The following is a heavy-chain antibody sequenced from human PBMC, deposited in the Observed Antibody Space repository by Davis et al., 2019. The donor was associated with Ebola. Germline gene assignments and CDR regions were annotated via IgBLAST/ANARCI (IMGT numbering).Heavy chain of an antibody. V-gene: IGHV3-30-3*01. CDR3: GGAWD. J-gene: IGHJ4*02. Sequence: PGGSLRLSCAASNFTFSSFAMHWVRQAPGKGLEWVAVISYDGSNKYFADSVKGRFTISRDNSKNALYLQMNSLRAEDTAVYYCGGAWDWGQGTLVTVSS. CDR1: NFTFSSFA. CDR2: ISYDGSNK. D-gene: IGHD1-26*01.